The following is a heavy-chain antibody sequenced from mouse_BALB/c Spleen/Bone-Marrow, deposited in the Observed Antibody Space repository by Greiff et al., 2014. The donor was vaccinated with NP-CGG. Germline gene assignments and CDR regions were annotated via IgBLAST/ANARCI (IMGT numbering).Heavy chain of an antibody. CDR1: GYTFTSYW. V-gene: IGHV1S22*01. J-gene: IGHJ4*01. D-gene: IGHD2-14*01. Sequence: LQESGSELVRPGASVKLSCKASGYTFTSYWMHWVKQRPGQGLEWIGNIYPGSGSTNYDEKFKSKATLTVDTPSSTAYMQLSSLTSEDSAVYYCTRRYEIYYAMDYWGQGTSVTVSS. CDR2: IYPGSGST. CDR3: TRRYEIYYAMDY.